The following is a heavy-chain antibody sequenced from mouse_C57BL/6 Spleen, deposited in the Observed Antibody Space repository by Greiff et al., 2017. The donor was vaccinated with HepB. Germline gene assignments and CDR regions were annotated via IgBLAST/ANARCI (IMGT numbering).Heavy chain of an antibody. V-gene: IGHV1-72*01. J-gene: IGHJ4*01. Sequence: QVQLQQPGAELVKPGASVKLSCKASGYTFTSYWMHWVKQRPGRGLEWIGRIDPNSGGTKYNEKFKSKATLTVDKPSSTAYMQLSSLTSEDSAVYDCARQSSYYDYDGDYAMDYWGQGTSVTVSS. CDR3: ARQSSYYDYDGDYAMDY. CDR1: GYTFTSYW. CDR2: IDPNSGGT. D-gene: IGHD2-4*01.